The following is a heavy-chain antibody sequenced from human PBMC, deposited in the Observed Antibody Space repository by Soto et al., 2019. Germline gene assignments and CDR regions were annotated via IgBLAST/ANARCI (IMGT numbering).Heavy chain of an antibody. J-gene: IGHJ6*02. CDR1: GGSISSYY. CDR3: ARDGRYSCGMDV. CDR2: IYYSGST. V-gene: IGHV4-59*01. Sequence: SETLSLTCTVSGGSISSYYWSWIRQPAGKGLEWIGYIYYSGSTNYNPSLKSRFTISVETSKNQFSLKLSSVTAADTAVYYCARDGRYSCGMDVWGQGSTVTVSS.